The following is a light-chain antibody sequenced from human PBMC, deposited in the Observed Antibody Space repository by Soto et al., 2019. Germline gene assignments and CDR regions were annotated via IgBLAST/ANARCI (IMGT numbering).Light chain of an antibody. CDR3: ETWDSNTQNWV. CDR2: LEGSGSY. V-gene: IGLV4-60*02. Sequence: QLVLTQSSSASASLGSSVKLTCTLSSGHSSYIIAWHQQQPGKAPRYLMKLEGSGSYNKGSGVPDRFSGSSSGADRYLTISNLQFEDEDDYSFETWDSNTQNWVFGGGTKLTVL. J-gene: IGLJ3*02. CDR1: SGHSSYI.